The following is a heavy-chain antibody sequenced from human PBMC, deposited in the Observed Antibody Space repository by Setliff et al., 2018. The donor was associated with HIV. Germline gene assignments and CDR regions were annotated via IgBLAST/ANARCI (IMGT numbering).Heavy chain of an antibody. Sequence: KTSETLSLTCSVSGASISSNSYYWGWIRQPPGKGLEWVGSIYYNGNTFYNQSLQSRVTISLDTSKNQFSLELRSVTAADTALYCCAPRHHKYGFLWGQGTLVTAPQ. CDR1: GASISSNSYY. D-gene: IGHD3-10*01. CDR2: IYYNGNT. J-gene: IGHJ4*02. CDR3: APRHHKYGFL. V-gene: IGHV4-39*07.